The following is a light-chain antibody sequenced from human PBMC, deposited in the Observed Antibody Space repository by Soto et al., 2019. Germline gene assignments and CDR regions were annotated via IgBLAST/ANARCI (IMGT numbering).Light chain of an antibody. V-gene: IGLV4-60*02. Sequence: QPVLTQSSSASASLGPSVKLTCTLSSGHSSYIIAWHQQQPGKPPRYLMKLEGSGSSNKGSGVPDRFSGSSSGADRYLTISNLQFEDEADYYCETWDSSTHYVFGTGTKLTVL. CDR1: SGHSSYI. CDR2: LEGSGSS. CDR3: ETWDSSTHYV. J-gene: IGLJ1*01.